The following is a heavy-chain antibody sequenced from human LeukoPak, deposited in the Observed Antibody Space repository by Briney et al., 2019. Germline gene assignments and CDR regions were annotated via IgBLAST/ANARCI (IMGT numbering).Heavy chain of an antibody. CDR2: ISYSGST. D-gene: IGHD3-22*01. V-gene: IGHV4-39*07. CDR3: ARLKYYYDSSGSRAEYFQH. J-gene: IGHJ1*01. Sequence: SETLSLTCTVSGVSISSSSYYWGWIRQPPGKGLEWIASISYSGSTYYNASLQSRVTISIDMSKNQFSLKLSSVTAADTAVYYCARLKYYYDSSGSRAEYFQHWGQGTLVTASS. CDR1: GVSISSSSYY.